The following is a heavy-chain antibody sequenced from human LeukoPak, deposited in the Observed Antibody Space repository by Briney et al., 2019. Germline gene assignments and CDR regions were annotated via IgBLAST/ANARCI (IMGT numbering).Heavy chain of an antibody. CDR1: GFTFSSYA. CDR2: ISGSGGST. Sequence: GGSLRLSCAASGFTFSSYAMSWVRQAPGKGLEWVSAISGSGGSTYYADSVKGRFTISRDNSKNTLYLQMNSLRAEDTAVYYCAKDLRSKDIVVVPAATDYNWFDPWGQGTLVTVSS. CDR3: AKDLRSKDIVVVPAATDYNWFDP. V-gene: IGHV3-23*01. J-gene: IGHJ5*02. D-gene: IGHD2-2*01.